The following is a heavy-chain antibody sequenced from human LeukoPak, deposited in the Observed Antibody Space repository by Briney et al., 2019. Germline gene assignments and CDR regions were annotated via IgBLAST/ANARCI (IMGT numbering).Heavy chain of an antibody. Sequence: GGSLRLSCAASGFTFSNYGMHWVRQAPGKGLEWVAVIWYDGSNKYYADSVKGRFTISRDNSKNTLYLQMNSLRAEDTAVYYCAAYSGSSPGGDYWGQGTLVTVSS. CDR3: AAYSGSSPGGDY. CDR1: GFTFSNYG. V-gene: IGHV3-33*08. CDR2: IWYDGSNK. J-gene: IGHJ4*02. D-gene: IGHD1-26*01.